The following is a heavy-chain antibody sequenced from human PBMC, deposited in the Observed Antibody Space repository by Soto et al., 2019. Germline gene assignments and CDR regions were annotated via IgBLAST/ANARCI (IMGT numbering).Heavy chain of an antibody. Sequence: EVQLVESGGGLVQPGGSLRLSCAASGFTFSSYEMNWVRQAPGKGLEWVSYISSSGSTIYYADSVKGRFTISRDNAKNFLYLQMNGLRAEDTAVYYCASGERYYYDSSGYSSDLWGRGTLVTVSS. D-gene: IGHD3-22*01. CDR2: ISSSGSTI. V-gene: IGHV3-48*03. J-gene: IGHJ2*01. CDR3: ASGERYYYDSSGYSSDL. CDR1: GFTFSSYE.